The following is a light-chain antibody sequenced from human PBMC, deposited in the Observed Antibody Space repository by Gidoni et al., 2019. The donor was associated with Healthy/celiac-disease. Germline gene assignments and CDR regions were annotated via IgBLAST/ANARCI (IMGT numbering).Light chain of an antibody. Sequence: DIQMTQSPSSLSASVGDRVTITCRANENIDNRLNWYRQTPGKAPELLIYASSSLRGGVPSRFSGSGFGTDFTLSISGLQSEDLANYYCQQTKTAPFTFGPGTKVDLK. J-gene: IGKJ3*01. V-gene: IGKV1-39*01. CDR2: ASS. CDR3: QQTKTAPFT. CDR1: ENIDNR.